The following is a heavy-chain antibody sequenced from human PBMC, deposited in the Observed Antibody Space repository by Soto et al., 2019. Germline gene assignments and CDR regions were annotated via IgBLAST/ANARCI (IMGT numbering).Heavy chain of an antibody. Sequence: ASVKVSCKASGYTFTSYYMHWVRQAPGQGLEWMGIINPSGGSTSYAQKFQGRVTMTRDTSTSTVYMELSSLRSEDTAVYYCARAKGAVAGPDYSYYGMDVWGQGTTVTVSS. CDR2: INPSGGST. V-gene: IGHV1-46*03. J-gene: IGHJ6*02. CDR3: ARAKGAVAGPDYSYYGMDV. D-gene: IGHD6-19*01. CDR1: GYTFTSYY.